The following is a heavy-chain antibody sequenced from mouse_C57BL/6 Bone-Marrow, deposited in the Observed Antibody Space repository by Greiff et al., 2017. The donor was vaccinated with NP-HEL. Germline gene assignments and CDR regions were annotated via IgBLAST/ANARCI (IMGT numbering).Heavy chain of an antibody. CDR3: ARRGLEDAMDY. J-gene: IGHJ4*01. CDR2: IDPSDSYT. CDR1: GYTFTSYW. D-gene: IGHD2-4*01. V-gene: IGHV1-59*01. Sequence: QVQLKQPGAELVRPGTSVKLSCKASGYTFTSYWMHWVKQRPGQGLEWIGVIDPSDSYTNYNQKFKGKATLTVDTSSSTAYMQLSSLTSEDSAVYYCARRGLEDAMDYWGQGTSVTVSS.